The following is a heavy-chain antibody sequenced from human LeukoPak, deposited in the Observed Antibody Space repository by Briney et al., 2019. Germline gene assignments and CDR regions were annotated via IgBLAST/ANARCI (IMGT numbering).Heavy chain of an antibody. CDR3: ARDGTYYYDSSGYPSQYYFDY. V-gene: IGHV1-2*02. CDR1: GYTFTGYY. CDR2: INPNSGGT. J-gene: IGHJ4*02. D-gene: IGHD3-22*01. Sequence: EASVKVSCKASGYTFTGYYMHWVRQAPGQGLEWMGWINPNSGGTNYAQKFQGRVTMTRDTSISTAYMELSRLGSDDTAVYYCARDGTYYYDSSGYPSQYYFDYWGQGTLVTVSS.